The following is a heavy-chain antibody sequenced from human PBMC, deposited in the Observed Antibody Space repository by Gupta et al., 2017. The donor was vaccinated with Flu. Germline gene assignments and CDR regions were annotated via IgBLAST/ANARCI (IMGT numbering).Heavy chain of an antibody. Sequence: QVQLQESGPGLVKPSRALSPPCAVSGGSISSSNWWSWFRQPAGKGLEWIGEIYHRGSTNYNPSLKIRGTISVDKSKNQFSLKLSSVTAADTAVYYCARFWARAAGTIAVDIWGQGTMVTVSS. CDR1: GGSISSSNW. D-gene: IGHD6-13*01. CDR2: IYHRGST. CDR3: ARFWARAAGTIAVDI. J-gene: IGHJ3*02. V-gene: IGHV4-4*02.